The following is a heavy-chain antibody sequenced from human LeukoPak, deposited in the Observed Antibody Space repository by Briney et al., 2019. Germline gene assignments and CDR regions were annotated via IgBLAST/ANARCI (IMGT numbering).Heavy chain of an antibody. D-gene: IGHD3-3*01. CDR3: ARELTIFGVVTNDY. V-gene: IGHV4-61*02. CDR2: IYTSGSN. Sequence: PSETLSLTCTVSGGSISSGSYYWSWIRQPAGKGLEWIGRIYTSGSNNYNPSLKSRVTISVDTSKNQFSLKLSSVTAADTAVYYCARELTIFGVVTNDYWGQGTLVTVSS. J-gene: IGHJ4*02. CDR1: GGSISSGSYY.